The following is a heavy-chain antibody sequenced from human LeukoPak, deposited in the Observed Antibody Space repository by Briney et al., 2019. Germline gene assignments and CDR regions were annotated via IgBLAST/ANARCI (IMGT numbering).Heavy chain of an antibody. Sequence: PSETLSLTCTVSGGSISSGGYYWSWIRQHPGKGLEWIGYIYYSGSTYYNPSPKSRVTISVDTSKNQFSLKLSSVTAADTAVYYCARGGSGGTIERFDYWGQGTLVTVSS. J-gene: IGHJ4*02. CDR1: GGSISSGGYY. CDR3: ARGGSGGTIERFDY. V-gene: IGHV4-31*03. D-gene: IGHD2-15*01. CDR2: IYYSGST.